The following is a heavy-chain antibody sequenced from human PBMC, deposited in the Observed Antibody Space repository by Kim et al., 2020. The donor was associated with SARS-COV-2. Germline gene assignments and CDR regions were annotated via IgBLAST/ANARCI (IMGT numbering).Heavy chain of an antibody. CDR1: GGSFNGYY. CDR2: INHSGST. V-gene: IGHV4-34*01. Sequence: SETLSLTCAVCGGSFNGYYWNWIRQPPGKGQEWIGEINHSGSTNYNPSLKSRVTISVDTSKNQFSLKVSSMTAADTAVYYCATTSGYWGQGTLVTVSS. CDR3: ATTSGY. J-gene: IGHJ4*02.